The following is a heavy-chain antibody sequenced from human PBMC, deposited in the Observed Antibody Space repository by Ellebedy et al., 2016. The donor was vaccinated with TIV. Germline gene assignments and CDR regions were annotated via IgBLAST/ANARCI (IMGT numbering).Heavy chain of an antibody. CDR2: IHQDGSDK. CDR3: AQRGADY. Sequence: PSETLSLTCTVSGGSISSSSYYWGWIRQPPGKGLEWVANIHQDGSDKHYVDSVKGRFTISRDNAKNSLYLQMNSLRAEDTAVYYCAQRGADYWGQGTPVTVSS. J-gene: IGHJ4*02. D-gene: IGHD3-16*01. CDR1: GGSISSSSYY. V-gene: IGHV3-7*03.